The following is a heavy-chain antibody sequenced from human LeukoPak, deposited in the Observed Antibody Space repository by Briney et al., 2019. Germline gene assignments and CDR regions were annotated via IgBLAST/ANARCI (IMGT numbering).Heavy chain of an antibody. J-gene: IGHJ4*02. D-gene: IGHD3-10*02. CDR1: GFTFRSYG. CDR3: ARTASSYVSTHPSDY. V-gene: IGHV3-33*01. CDR2: IWYDGSEK. Sequence: GGSLRLSCAASGFTFRSYGMHWVRQAPGKGLEWVAIIWYDGSEKYYANSVKGRFTISRDNSKSTLYLQMNSLRDEDTAVYYCARTASSYVSTHPSDYWGQGILVTVSS.